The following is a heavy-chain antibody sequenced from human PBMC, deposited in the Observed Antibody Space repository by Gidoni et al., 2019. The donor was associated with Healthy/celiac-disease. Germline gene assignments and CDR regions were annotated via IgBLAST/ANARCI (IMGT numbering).Heavy chain of an antibody. CDR3: ARDGGIVPAASGDYYYGMDV. Sequence: QVQLQESGPGLVKPSQTLSLTCTVSGGSISSGDYYRGWIRQPPGKGLEWIGYIYYSGSTYYNPSLKSRVTISVGTSKNQFSLKLSSVTAADTAVYYCARDGGIVPAASGDYYYGMDVWGQGTTVTVSS. CDR2: IYYSGST. CDR1: GGSISSGDYY. J-gene: IGHJ6*02. V-gene: IGHV4-30-4*01. D-gene: IGHD2-2*01.